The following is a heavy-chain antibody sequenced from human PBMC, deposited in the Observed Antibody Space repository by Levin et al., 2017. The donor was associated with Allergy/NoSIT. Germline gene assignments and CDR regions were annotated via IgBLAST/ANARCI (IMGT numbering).Heavy chain of an antibody. D-gene: IGHD6-19*01. CDR1: GGSIRSSH. CDR3: ARDRVVAGSGTYYYYGMAV. CDR2: IYYSGST. J-gene: IGHJ6*02. Sequence: SQTLSLPCFVSGGSIRSSHWSWIRQPPGKGLEWIGYIYYSGSTNYNPSLKSRVTISVDTSKNQFSLTLNSVTAADTAVYYCARDRVVAGSGTYYYYGMAVWGQGTTVTVSS. V-gene: IGHV4-59*01.